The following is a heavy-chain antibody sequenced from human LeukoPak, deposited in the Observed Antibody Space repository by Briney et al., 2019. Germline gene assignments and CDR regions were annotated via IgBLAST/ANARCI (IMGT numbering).Heavy chain of an antibody. D-gene: IGHD2-2*01. Sequence: ASVKVSCKASGYTFTSYGISWVRQAPGQGLEWMGWISAYNGNTNYAQKLQGRVTMTTDTSTSTAYMEVRSLRSDDTAVYYCARWYCSSTSCPANAFDIWGQGTMVTVSS. CDR1: GYTFTSYG. CDR2: ISAYNGNT. V-gene: IGHV1-18*01. J-gene: IGHJ3*02. CDR3: ARWYCSSTSCPANAFDI.